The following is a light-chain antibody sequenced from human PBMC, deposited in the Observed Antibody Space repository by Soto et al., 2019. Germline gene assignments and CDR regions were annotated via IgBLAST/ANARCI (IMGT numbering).Light chain of an antibody. J-gene: IGKJ5*01. V-gene: IGKV1-39*01. Sequence: DIQMTQSPSSLSASVGDRVTITCRASQSISSYLNWYQQKPGKAPKLLIYAASSLQSGVPSRFSGSGSGTDFTLTISSLQPEDFATYYCQQRYSTPRGFGQGTRLEIK. CDR3: QQRYSTPRG. CDR2: AAS. CDR1: QSISSY.